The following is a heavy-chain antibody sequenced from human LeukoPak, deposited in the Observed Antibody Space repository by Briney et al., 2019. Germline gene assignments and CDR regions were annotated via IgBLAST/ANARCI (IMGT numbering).Heavy chain of an antibody. Sequence: GGSLRLSCATSGFTFSSSAMSWIRQAPGKGLEWVSGISGGGGSTYSADSVKGRFTISRDNSKNTLHLQMNSLKAEDTAVYYCATSSAPSCTSIRCYSDYWGQGTLVTVSS. D-gene: IGHD2-2*02. V-gene: IGHV3-23*01. CDR2: ISGGGGST. CDR1: GFTFSSSA. J-gene: IGHJ4*02. CDR3: ATSSAPSCTSIRCYSDY.